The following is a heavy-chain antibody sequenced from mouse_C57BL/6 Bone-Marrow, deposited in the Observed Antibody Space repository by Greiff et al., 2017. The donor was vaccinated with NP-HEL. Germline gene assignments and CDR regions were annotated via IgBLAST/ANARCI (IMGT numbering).Heavy chain of an antibody. CDR1: GFTFSNYW. V-gene: IGHV6-3*01. D-gene: IGHD1-1*01. CDR3: TVTTVVATPYWYFDV. CDR2: IRLKSDNYAT. J-gene: IGHJ1*03. Sequence: EVKLQESGGGLVQPGGSMKLSCVASGFTFSNYWMNWVRQSPEKGLEWVAQIRLKSDNYATHYAESVKGRFTISRDDSKSSIYLQMNNLRAEDTGIYYCTVTTVVATPYWYFDVWGTGTTVTVSS.